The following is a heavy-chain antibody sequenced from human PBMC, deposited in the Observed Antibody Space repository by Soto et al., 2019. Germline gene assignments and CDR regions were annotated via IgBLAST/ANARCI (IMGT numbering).Heavy chain of an antibody. CDR3: ARADLYYDSLDP. CDR2: IYYSGST. V-gene: IGHV4-59*01. D-gene: IGHD3-22*01. J-gene: IGHJ5*02. Sequence: SETLSLTCTVSGGSISSYYWSWIRQPPGKGLEWIGYIYYSGSTNYNPSLKSRVTISVDTSKNQFSLKLSSVTAADTAVYYCARADLYYDSLDPWGQGTLVTVSS. CDR1: GGSISSYY.